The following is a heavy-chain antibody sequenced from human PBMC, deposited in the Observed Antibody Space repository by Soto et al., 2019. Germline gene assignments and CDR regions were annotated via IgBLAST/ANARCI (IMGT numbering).Heavy chain of an antibody. D-gene: IGHD5-18*01. Sequence: GGSLILSCAASGFTFGTFWMHWVRQAPGKGLVWVSRISSDGSRTSYADSVKGRFTISRDNAKNTLYLQMNSLRAEDTAIYYCARVYSSLSSYDYWGQGTLVTVSS. CDR2: ISSDGSRT. J-gene: IGHJ4*02. V-gene: IGHV3-74*01. CDR3: ARVYSSLSSYDY. CDR1: GFTFGTFW.